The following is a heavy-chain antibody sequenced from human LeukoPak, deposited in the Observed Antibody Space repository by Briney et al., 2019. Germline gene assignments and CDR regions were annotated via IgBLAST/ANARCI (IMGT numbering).Heavy chain of an antibody. J-gene: IGHJ4*01. CDR3: ARDHRYAFDN. V-gene: IGHV3-48*01. Sequence: PAGSLTLSCAASGFTFIDYSMNWVRQAQGQGLEWISYIGISSGNTKYADPVKGRFTNSRDKARNSLYLQMNSLRVEDTAVYYCARDHRYAFDNWGHGTLVTVSS. D-gene: IGHD5-12*01. CDR2: IGISSGNT. CDR1: GFTFIDYS.